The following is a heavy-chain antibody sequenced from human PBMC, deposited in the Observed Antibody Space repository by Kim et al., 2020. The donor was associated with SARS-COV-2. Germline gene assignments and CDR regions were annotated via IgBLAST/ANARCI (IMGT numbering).Heavy chain of an antibody. CDR1: GGSVNTGSYY. D-gene: IGHD3-9*01. V-gene: IGHV4-61*01. CDR2: IYYNGNT. Sequence: SETLSLTCSVSGGSVNTGSYYWSWIRQSPGKGLEWIGYIYYNGNTDYSPSLKSRVTISIDSSKNQFSLKLSSVTAADSAVYYCAREIVSHYDILTGYFNIRNWFDPWGQGTLVTVSS. CDR3: AREIVSHYDILTGYFNIRNWFDP. J-gene: IGHJ5*02.